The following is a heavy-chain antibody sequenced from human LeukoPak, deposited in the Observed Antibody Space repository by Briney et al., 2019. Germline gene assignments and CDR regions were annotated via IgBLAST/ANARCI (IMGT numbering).Heavy chain of an antibody. D-gene: IGHD4-17*01. J-gene: IGHJ4*02. CDR1: GYTLTELS. CDR2: FDPEDGET. CDR3: AAVTTHSQDFDY. Sequence: ASVKVSCKVSGYTLTELSMHWGRQAPGKGREGMGGFDPEDGETIYAQKFQGRVTMTEDTSTDTAYMELSSLRSEDTAVYYCAAVTTHSQDFDYWGQGTLVTVSS. V-gene: IGHV1-24*01.